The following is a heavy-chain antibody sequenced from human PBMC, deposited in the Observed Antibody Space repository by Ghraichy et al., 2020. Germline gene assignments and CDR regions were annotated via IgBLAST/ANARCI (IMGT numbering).Heavy chain of an antibody. V-gene: IGHV4-34*01. Sequence: SHTLSLTCAVYGGSFSGYYWSWIRQPPGKGLEWIGEINHSGSTNYNPSLKSRVTISVDTSKNQFSLKLSSVTAADTAVYYCARGQLRVNWFDPWGQGTLVTVSS. D-gene: IGHD4-17*01. CDR2: INHSGST. CDR3: ARGQLRVNWFDP. J-gene: IGHJ5*02. CDR1: GGSFSGYY.